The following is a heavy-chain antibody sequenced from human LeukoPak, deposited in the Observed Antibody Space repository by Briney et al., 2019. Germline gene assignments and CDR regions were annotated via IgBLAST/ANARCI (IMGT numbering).Heavy chain of an antibody. CDR2: ISYDGSNK. V-gene: IGHV3-30*18. J-gene: IGHJ4*02. Sequence: GWSLRLSCAASGFTFSSYGMHWVRQAPGKGLEWVAVISYDGSNKYYADSVKGRFTISRDNSKNTLYLQMNSLRAEDTAVYYCAKDPFDYWGQGTLVTVSS. CDR1: GFTFSSYG. CDR3: AKDPFDY.